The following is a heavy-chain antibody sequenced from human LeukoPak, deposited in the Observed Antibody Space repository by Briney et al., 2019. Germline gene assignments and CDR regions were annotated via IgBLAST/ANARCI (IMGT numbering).Heavy chain of an antibody. Sequence: GGSLRLSCAASGFTFSSYSMNWVRQAPGKGLEWVSSISSSSSYIYYADSVKGRFTISRDNAKNSLYLQMNSLRAEDTAVYYCARDTSGTTGTADFDYWGQGTLVTVSS. CDR3: ARDTSGTTGTADFDY. CDR2: ISSSSSYI. J-gene: IGHJ4*02. CDR1: GFTFSSYS. V-gene: IGHV3-21*01. D-gene: IGHD1-1*01.